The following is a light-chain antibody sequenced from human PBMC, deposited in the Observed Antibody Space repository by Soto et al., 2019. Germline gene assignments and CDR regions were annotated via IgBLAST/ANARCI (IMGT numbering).Light chain of an antibody. V-gene: IGKV1-5*03. J-gene: IGKJ1*01. Sequence: DIQMTQSPSTLSGSVGDRVTITCRASQTISSWLAWYQQKPGKAPKLLIYKASTLKSGVPSRFSGSGTGTEFTLTISSLQPDNFAYYYWQHYNSYAVAFGQGTKVEPK. CDR3: QHYNSYAVA. CDR2: KAS. CDR1: QTISSW.